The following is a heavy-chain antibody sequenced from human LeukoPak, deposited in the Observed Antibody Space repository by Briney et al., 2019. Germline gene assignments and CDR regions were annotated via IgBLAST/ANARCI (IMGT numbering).Heavy chain of an antibody. J-gene: IGHJ4*02. V-gene: IGHV4-59*01. CDR3: ARGLAVAGTPFDY. CDR2: IYYSGST. CDR1: GGSISSYY. Sequence: SETLSLTCTVSGGSISSYYWSWIRQPPGKGLEWIGYIYYSGSTNYNPSLKGRVTISVDTSKNQFSLKLSSVTAADTAVYYCARGLAVAGTPFDYWGQGTLVTVSS. D-gene: IGHD6-19*01.